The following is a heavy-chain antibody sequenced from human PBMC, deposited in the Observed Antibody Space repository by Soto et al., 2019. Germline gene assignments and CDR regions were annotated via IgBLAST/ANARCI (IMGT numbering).Heavy chain of an antibody. CDR3: AKARYIDYGGNPGHYDY. CDR1: GFTFSSYA. V-gene: IGHV3-23*01. Sequence: GGYLRLSCAASGFTFSSYAMSWVRQAPGKGLEWVSAISGSGGSTYYADSVKGRFTISRDNSKNTLYLQMNSLRAEDTAVYYCAKARYIDYGGNPGHYDYWGQATLVT. D-gene: IGHD4-17*01. CDR2: ISGSGGST. J-gene: IGHJ4*02.